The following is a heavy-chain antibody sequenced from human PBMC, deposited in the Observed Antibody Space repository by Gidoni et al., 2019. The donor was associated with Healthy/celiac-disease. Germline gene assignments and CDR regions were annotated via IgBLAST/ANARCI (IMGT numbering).Heavy chain of an antibody. CDR1: GFTFSSYA. D-gene: IGHD3-10*01. CDR2: ISGSGGST. Sequence: EVQLLESGGGLVQPGGSLRLSCAASGFTFSSYAMSWVRQAPGKGLGWVSAISGSGGSTYYAESVKGRFTISRDNSKNTLYLQMNSLRAEDTAVYYCAGYYGSGSYYSDYWGQGTLVTVSS. V-gene: IGHV3-23*01. CDR3: AGYYGSGSYYSDY. J-gene: IGHJ4*02.